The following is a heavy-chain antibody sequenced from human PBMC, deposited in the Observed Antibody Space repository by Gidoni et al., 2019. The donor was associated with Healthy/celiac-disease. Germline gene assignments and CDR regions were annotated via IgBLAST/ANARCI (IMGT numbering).Heavy chain of an antibody. D-gene: IGHD2-8*01. CDR1: GFPFSSYA. V-gene: IGHV3-30-3*01. Sequence: QGQLVGAGGGLVQPGRSLRLACPASGFPFSSYAMHWVRQAPGKGLEWVAVISYDGSNKYYADSVKGRFTISRDNSKSTLYLQMNSLRAEDTAVYYCAREPDTVYGRYFDYWGQGTLVTVSS. CDR2: ISYDGSNK. CDR3: AREPDTVYGRYFDY. J-gene: IGHJ4*02.